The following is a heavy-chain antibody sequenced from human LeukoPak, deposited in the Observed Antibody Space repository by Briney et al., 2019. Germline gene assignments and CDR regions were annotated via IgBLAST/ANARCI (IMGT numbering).Heavy chain of an antibody. Sequence: SETLSLTCAVYGGSFSGYYWSWIRQPPGKGLEWSGETNHSGSTNYNPSLKSRVTISVDTSKNQFSLKLSSVTAADTAVYYCARGRNGDYADWGQGTLVTVSS. D-gene: IGHD4-17*01. CDR1: GGSFSGYY. V-gene: IGHV4-34*01. J-gene: IGHJ4*02. CDR2: TNHSGST. CDR3: ARGRNGDYAD.